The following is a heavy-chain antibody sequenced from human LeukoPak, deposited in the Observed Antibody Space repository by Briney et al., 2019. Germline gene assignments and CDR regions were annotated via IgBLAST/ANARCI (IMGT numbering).Heavy chain of an antibody. CDR3: ANVSQRGSIAARSRLDY. CDR1: GFTFSSYG. V-gene: IGHV3-30*02. CDR2: IREDGSNK. Sequence: GGSLRLSCAASGFTFSSYGMHWVRQAPGKGLEWVAFIREDGSNKYYADYVKGRFTISRDNSKNTLYLQMNRLRAEDTAVYYCANVSQRGSIAARSRLDYWGQGTLVTVSS. D-gene: IGHD6-6*01. J-gene: IGHJ4*02.